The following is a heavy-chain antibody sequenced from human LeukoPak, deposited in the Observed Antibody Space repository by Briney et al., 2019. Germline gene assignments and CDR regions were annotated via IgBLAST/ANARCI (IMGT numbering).Heavy chain of an antibody. J-gene: IGHJ1*01. CDR1: GGSIGSYY. D-gene: IGHD6-13*01. Sequence: SETLSLTCSVSGGSIGSYYGRWVRRPPGQGLEWFGHLSNSGSTNYNPTLKSRVTISVDTSKNQFSLKLNSATAADTAVYYCARATETFSWFLQHWGQGTLVTVSS. CDR2: LSNSGST. V-gene: IGHV4-59*01. CDR3: ARATETFSWFLQH.